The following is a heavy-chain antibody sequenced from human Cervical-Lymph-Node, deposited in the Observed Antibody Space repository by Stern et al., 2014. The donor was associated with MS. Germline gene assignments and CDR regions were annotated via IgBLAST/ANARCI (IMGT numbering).Heavy chain of an antibody. V-gene: IGHV5-51*01. Sequence: EVQLVESGVEVKKPGESLKISCKASGYSFSDYWIGWGRQMPGKGLEGMGIIYPGDSYIKYSPSFQGQVPISADKSIDTAYLQWSSLKASDTAVYYCARPPRDGHNSYFDYWGQGTLVTVSS. D-gene: IGHD5-24*01. CDR1: GYSFSDYW. CDR2: IYPGDSYI. CDR3: ARPPRDGHNSYFDY. J-gene: IGHJ4*02.